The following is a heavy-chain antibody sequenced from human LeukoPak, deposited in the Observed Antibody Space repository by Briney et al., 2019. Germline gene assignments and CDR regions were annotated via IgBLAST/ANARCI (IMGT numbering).Heavy chain of an antibody. J-gene: IGHJ3*02. CDR2: MNPNSGNT. V-gene: IGHV1-8*01. D-gene: IGHD6-13*01. CDR3: ARALPGSDAFDI. CDR1: GYTFTSYD. Sequence: ASVKVSCKASGYTFTSYDINWVRQATGQGLEWMGWMNPNSGNTGYAQKFQGRVTMTRNTSISTAYMELSSLRSEDTAVYYCARALPGSDAFDIWGQGTMVTVSS.